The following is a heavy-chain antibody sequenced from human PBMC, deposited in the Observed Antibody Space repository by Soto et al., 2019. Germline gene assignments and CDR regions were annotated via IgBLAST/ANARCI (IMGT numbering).Heavy chain of an antibody. D-gene: IGHD2-2*01. CDR3: AKDNCISTSCYRLYNWFDP. CDR2: ISYGGSNK. V-gene: IGHV3-30*18. Sequence: QVQLVESGGGVVQPGRSLRLSCAASGFTFSSYGMHWVRQAPGKGLEWVAVISYGGSNKYYADSVKGRFTISRDNSKNTLYLQMNNLRAEDTAVYYCAKDNCISTSCYRLYNWFDPWGQGTLDTVSS. J-gene: IGHJ5*02. CDR1: GFTFSSYG.